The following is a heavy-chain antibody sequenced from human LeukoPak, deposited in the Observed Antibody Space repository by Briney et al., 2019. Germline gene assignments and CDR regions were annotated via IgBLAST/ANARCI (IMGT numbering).Heavy chain of an antibody. D-gene: IGHD2-21*02. CDR2: MNPNSGNT. CDR3: ARGIHPLGVVTAIYYYYYYMDV. V-gene: IGHV1-8*01. J-gene: IGHJ6*03. CDR1: GYTFTSYD. Sequence: GASVKVSCKASGYTFTSYDINWVRQATGQGLEWMGWMNPNSGNTGYAQKFQGRVTMTRNTSISTAYMELSSLRSKDTAVYYCARGIHPLGVVTAIYYYYYYMDVWGKGTTVTVSS.